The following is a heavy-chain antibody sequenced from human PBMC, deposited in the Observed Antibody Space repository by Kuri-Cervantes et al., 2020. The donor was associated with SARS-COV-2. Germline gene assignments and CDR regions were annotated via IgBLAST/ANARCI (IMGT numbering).Heavy chain of an antibody. CDR3: AKGSATSV. J-gene: IGHJ4*02. CDR1: GFTFSSYG. D-gene: IGHD1-26*01. CDR2: ISSSSSNI. Sequence: GGSLRLSCAASGFTFSSYGMNWVRQTPGKGLEWVAYISSSSSNIYHADSVKGRFTISRDNSKNTLYLQMNSLRAEDTAVYYCAKGSATSVWGQGTLVTVSS. V-gene: IGHV3-48*01.